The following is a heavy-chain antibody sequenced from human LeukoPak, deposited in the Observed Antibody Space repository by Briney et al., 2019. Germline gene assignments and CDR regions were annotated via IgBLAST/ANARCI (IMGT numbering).Heavy chain of an antibody. CDR2: INPSGGST. CDR1: GYTFTSYY. CDR3: ARDLFFYDILTGYPNNWFDP. D-gene: IGHD3-9*01. V-gene: IGHV1-46*01. J-gene: IGHJ5*02. Sequence: ASVKVSCKASGYTFTSYYMHWVRQAPGQGLEWMGIINPSGGSTNYAQKFQGRVTMTRDTSTSTVYMELSSLRSEDTAVYYCARDLFFYDILTGYPNNWFDPWGQGTLVTVSS.